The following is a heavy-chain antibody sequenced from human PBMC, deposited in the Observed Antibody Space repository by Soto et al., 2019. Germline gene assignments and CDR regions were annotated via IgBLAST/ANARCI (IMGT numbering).Heavy chain of an antibody. CDR2: IIPIFDTA. Sequence: SVKVSCKTSGSTFSIYSISWVRQAPGQGLEWMGGIIPIFDTANYAQKFQGRVTITADESTSTAYMELSSLRSEDTAVYYCARHDCISTSCYYYYYYSMDVWGQ. CDR1: GSTFSIYS. D-gene: IGHD2-2*01. CDR3: ARHDCISTSCYYYYYYSMDV. J-gene: IGHJ6*02. V-gene: IGHV1-69*13.